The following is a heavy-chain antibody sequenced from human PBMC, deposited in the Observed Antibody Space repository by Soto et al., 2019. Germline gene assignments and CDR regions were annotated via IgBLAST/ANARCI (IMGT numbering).Heavy chain of an antibody. CDR2: IYYSGST. CDR3: ARVARYSSGWYGLDY. Sequence: QVQLQESGPGLVKPSETLSLTCTVSGGSISSYYWSWIRQPPGKGLEWIGYIYYSGSTNYNPSLKSRVTISVDTSKNQFSLKLSSVTAADTAVYYCARVARYSSGWYGLDYWGQGTLVTVSS. CDR1: GGSISSYY. J-gene: IGHJ4*02. V-gene: IGHV4-59*01. D-gene: IGHD6-19*01.